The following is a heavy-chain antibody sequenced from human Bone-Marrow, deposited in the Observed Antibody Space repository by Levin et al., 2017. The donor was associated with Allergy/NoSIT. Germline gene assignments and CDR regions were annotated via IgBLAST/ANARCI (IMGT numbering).Heavy chain of an antibody. CDR3: AREMRFRGSYNDAFDM. Sequence: GESLKISCAASGFTFSYDWMHWVRQVPGKGLVWVSRINRDGSITTYADSVKGRFSISRDNAKNTLYLQMNRLRAEDMAVYYCAREMRFRGSYNDAFDMWGQGTMVTVSS. CDR1: GFTFSYDW. D-gene: IGHD3-16*01. J-gene: IGHJ3*02. CDR2: INRDGSIT. V-gene: IGHV3-74*01.